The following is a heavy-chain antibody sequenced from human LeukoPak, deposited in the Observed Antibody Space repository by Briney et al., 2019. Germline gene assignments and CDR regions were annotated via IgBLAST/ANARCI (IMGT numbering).Heavy chain of an antibody. V-gene: IGHV3-48*03. Sequence: GGSLRLSCAASGFTFSSYEMNWVRQAPGKGLEWVSYISSSGSTIYYADSVKGRFTISRDNAKDSLYLQMNSLRAEDTAVYYCARELWFGERGNWFDPWGQGTLVTVSS. D-gene: IGHD3-10*01. CDR3: ARELWFGERGNWFDP. CDR1: GFTFSSYE. J-gene: IGHJ5*02. CDR2: ISSSGSTI.